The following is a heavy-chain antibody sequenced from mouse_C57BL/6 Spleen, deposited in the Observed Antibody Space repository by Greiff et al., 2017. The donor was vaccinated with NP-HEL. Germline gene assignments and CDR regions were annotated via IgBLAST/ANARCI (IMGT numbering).Heavy chain of an antibody. Sequence: EVQLQQSGPELVKPGASVKISCKASGYTFTDYYMNWVKQSHGKSLEWIGDINPNNGGTSYNQKFKGKATLTVDKSSSTAYMELRSLTSEDSAVYYCARPGTVWYFDVWGTRTTVTVSS. CDR3: ARPGTVWYFDV. CDR1: GYTFTDYY. CDR2: INPNNGGT. J-gene: IGHJ1*03. V-gene: IGHV1-26*01. D-gene: IGHD1-1*01.